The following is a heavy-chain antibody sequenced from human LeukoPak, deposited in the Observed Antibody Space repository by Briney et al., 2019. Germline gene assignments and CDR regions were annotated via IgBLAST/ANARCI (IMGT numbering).Heavy chain of an antibody. V-gene: IGHV3-53*01. J-gene: IGHJ4*02. CDR1: GYTVSGKY. CDR3: VTPGPTVTGGFEY. CDR2: IYSGGST. Sequence: GGSLRLSCAASGYTVSGKYMGWVRQAPGKGLEWVSVIYSGGSTYYTDSVKGRFTISRDNSKNTLYLQMSSLRAEDTAVYYCVTPGPTVTGGFEYWGQGTLVTVSS. D-gene: IGHD4-17*01.